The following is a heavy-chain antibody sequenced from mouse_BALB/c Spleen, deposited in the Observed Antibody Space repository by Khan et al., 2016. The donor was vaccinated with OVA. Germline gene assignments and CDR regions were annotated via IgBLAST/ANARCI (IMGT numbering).Heavy chain of an antibody. V-gene: IGHV5-6*01. CDR3: ARLAYYYNSEGFAH. J-gene: IGHJ3*01. D-gene: IGHD1-1*01. Sequence: EVELVESGGDLVKPGGSLKLSCAASGFTFSTYGMSWVRQTPDKRLEWVATISSGGSYTYYPDSVKGRFTISRDNAKNTLYLQMSSLKSEDTAMYYCARLAYYYNSEGFAHWGQGTLVTVSA. CDR1: GFTFSTYG. CDR2: ISSGGSYT.